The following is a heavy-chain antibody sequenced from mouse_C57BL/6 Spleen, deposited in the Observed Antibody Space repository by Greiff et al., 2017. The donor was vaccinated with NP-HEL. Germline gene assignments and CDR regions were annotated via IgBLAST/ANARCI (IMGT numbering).Heavy chain of an antibody. CDR2: ISDGGSYT. V-gene: IGHV5-4*01. CDR1: GFTFSSYA. CDR3: ARDEDYDHAMDY. J-gene: IGHJ4*01. Sequence: EVMLVESGGGLVKPGGSLKLSCAASGFTFSSYAMSWVRQTPEKRLEWVATISDGGSYTYYPDNVKGRFTISRDNAKNNLYLQMSHLKSEDTAMYYCARDEDYDHAMDYWGQGTSVTVSS. D-gene: IGHD2-4*01.